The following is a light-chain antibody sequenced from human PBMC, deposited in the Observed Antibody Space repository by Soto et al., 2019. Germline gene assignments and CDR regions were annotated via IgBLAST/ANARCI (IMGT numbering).Light chain of an antibody. CDR3: QQYNSYLLT. J-gene: IGKJ4*01. Sequence: DIQMTQSPSTLSTSVGDRVTITCRASQSISSWLAWYQQRPGKAPKLLIYDASTLEGGVPSRFSGSGSGTEFTLTISSLQPDDFATYYCQQYNSYLLTFGGGTKVDIK. V-gene: IGKV1-5*01. CDR1: QSISSW. CDR2: DAS.